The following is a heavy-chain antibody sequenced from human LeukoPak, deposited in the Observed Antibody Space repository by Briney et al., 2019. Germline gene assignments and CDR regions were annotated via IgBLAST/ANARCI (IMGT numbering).Heavy chain of an antibody. V-gene: IGHV4-34*01. J-gene: IGHJ2*01. Sequence: SETLSLTCAVYGGSLSGYYWSWIRQPPGKGLEWIGEINHSGSTNYNPSLKSRVTISVDTSKNQFSLKLSSVTAADTAVYYCAREGYYDSSWYFDLWGRGTLVTVSS. CDR1: GGSLSGYY. CDR2: INHSGST. CDR3: AREGYYDSSWYFDL. D-gene: IGHD3-22*01.